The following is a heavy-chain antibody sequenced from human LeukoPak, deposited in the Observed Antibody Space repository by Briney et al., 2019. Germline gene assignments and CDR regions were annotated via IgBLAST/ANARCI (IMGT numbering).Heavy chain of an antibody. CDR1: GFTFSSYW. CDR2: IKQDGSEK. CDR3: ARFSGSYSLGLFDY. Sequence: GSLRLSCAASGFTFSSYWMSWVRQAPGKGLEWVANIKQDGSEKYYVDSVKGRFTISRDNAKNSLYLQMNSLRAEDTAVYYCARFSGSYSLGLFDYWGQGTLVTVSS. V-gene: IGHV3-7*04. J-gene: IGHJ4*02. D-gene: IGHD1-26*01.